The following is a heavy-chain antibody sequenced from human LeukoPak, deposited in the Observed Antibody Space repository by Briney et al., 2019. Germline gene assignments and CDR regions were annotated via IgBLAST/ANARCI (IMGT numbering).Heavy chain of an antibody. J-gene: IGHJ4*02. D-gene: IGHD2-2*02. CDR2: IYTSGST. Sequence: SSETLSLTCTVSGGSISSYYWSWIRQPAGKGLEWIGRIYTSGSTNYNPSLKSRVTMSVDTSKSQFSLKLSPVTAADTAVYYCARGQAVPAAIPFDYWGQGTLVTVSS. CDR3: ARGQAVPAAIPFDY. V-gene: IGHV4-4*07. CDR1: GGSISSYY.